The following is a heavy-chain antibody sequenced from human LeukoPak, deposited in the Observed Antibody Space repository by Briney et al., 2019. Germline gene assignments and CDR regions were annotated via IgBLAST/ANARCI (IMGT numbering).Heavy chain of an antibody. CDR3: ATIKRGYPYGYFDF. D-gene: IGHD5-18*01. J-gene: IGHJ4*02. CDR2: MYDTVNT. V-gene: IGHV4-59*11. Sequence: SETLSLTCTVSGGSISSHYWSWVRQPPGKGLEWIGYMYDTVNTKDNPSLTRRLTLSADTSKNQFSLRLGSVTAADTAVYYCATIKRGYPYGYFDFWGQGILVTVSS. CDR1: GGSISSHY.